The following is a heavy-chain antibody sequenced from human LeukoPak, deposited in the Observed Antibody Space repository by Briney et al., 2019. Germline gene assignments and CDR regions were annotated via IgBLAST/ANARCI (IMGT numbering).Heavy chain of an antibody. V-gene: IGHV3-21*01. CDR3: ARNDYSTSSGYDS. CDR1: GSIFSNAW. Sequence: GGSLRLSCAASGSIFSNAWMNRVRQAPGKGLEWVSSISSGSDHIYYADSARGRFTISRDNAKNSLYLQMDSLRAEDTAVFFCARNDYSTSSGYDSWGQGTLVTVSS. D-gene: IGHD6-6*01. CDR2: ISSGSDHI. J-gene: IGHJ4*02.